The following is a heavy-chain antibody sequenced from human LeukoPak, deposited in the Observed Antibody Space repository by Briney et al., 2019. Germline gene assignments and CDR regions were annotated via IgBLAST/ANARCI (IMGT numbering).Heavy chain of an antibody. D-gene: IGHD1-26*01. Sequence: PGGSLRLSCAASGFTFSTYGMNWVRQAPGKGLEWVSYISSGTSTKYYADSVKGRFTISRDNVKNSLYLQMNSLRAEDTAVYYCARDGWELPKYYFDYWGQGTLVTVSS. CDR1: GFTFSTYG. V-gene: IGHV3-48*01. CDR2: ISSGTSTK. CDR3: ARDGWELPKYYFDY. J-gene: IGHJ4*02.